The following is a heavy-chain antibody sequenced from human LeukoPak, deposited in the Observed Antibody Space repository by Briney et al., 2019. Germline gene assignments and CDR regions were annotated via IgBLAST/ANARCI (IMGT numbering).Heavy chain of an antibody. D-gene: IGHD4-17*01. J-gene: IGHJ6*03. CDR2: ISSSSDYI. CDR3: ARAVYYYMDV. V-gene: IGHV3-21*01. Sequence: GGSLRLSCAASGFTFSTYSMNWVRQAPGKGLEWVSSISSSSDYIYYADSVKGRFSITRDNARNSLYLQMNSLRAEDTAVYYCARAVYYYMDVWGKGTTVTVSS. CDR1: GFTFSTYS.